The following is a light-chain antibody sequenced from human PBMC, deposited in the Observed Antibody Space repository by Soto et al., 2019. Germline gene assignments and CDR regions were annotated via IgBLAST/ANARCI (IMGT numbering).Light chain of an antibody. CDR1: QDINKW. Sequence: IQMTQSQSSVSASVGDRVTITCRASQDINKWSAWYQQKPGLAPNLVIYTASRLHGGGPSRFSGSASGTDFTLTISSLQPEDVATYYCQQGKSFPLTFGGGTKVDIK. V-gene: IGKV1-12*01. CDR2: TAS. CDR3: QQGKSFPLT. J-gene: IGKJ4*01.